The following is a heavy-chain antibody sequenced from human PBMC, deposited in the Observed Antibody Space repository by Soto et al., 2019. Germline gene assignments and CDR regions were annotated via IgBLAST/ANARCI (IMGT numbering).Heavy chain of an antibody. CDR2: ISYDGSNK. V-gene: IGHV3-30*03. CDR3: AIAWRAARLLGGWFDP. D-gene: IGHD6-6*01. J-gene: IGHJ5*02. Sequence: GGSLRLSCAASGFTFSSYGMHWVRQAPGKGLEWVAVISYDGSNKYYADSVRGRFTISRDNSKNTLYLQMNSLRAEDTAVYYCAIAWRAARLLGGWFDPWGQVTLVTVSS. CDR1: GFTFSSYG.